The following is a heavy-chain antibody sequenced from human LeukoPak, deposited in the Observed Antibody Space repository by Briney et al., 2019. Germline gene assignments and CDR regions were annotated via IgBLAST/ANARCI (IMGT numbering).Heavy chain of an antibody. CDR3: AKDEGHCSSTSCPYYFDY. Sequence: GGSLRLSCAASGFTFSSYAMSWVRQAPGKGLEWVSAISGSGGSTYYADSVKGRFTISRDNSKNTLYLQMNSLRAEDTAVYYCAKDEGHCSSTSCPYYFDYWGQGTLVTVSS. D-gene: IGHD2-2*01. CDR2: ISGSGGST. J-gene: IGHJ4*02. V-gene: IGHV3-23*01. CDR1: GFTFSSYA.